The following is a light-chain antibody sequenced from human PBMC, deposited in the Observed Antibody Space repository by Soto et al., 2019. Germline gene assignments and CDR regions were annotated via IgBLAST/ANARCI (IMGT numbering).Light chain of an antibody. Sequence: DIQLTQSPSSLSSSVGERATISCRASQGISNHFAWYQQKPGKAPTRLLYAASTLESGAPSRFSGSGSGTDFTLTISSLQPEDFATYYCQQLNSYPLTFGGGTKVEIK. CDR2: AAS. J-gene: IGKJ4*01. CDR1: QGISNH. CDR3: QQLNSYPLT. V-gene: IGKV1-9*01.